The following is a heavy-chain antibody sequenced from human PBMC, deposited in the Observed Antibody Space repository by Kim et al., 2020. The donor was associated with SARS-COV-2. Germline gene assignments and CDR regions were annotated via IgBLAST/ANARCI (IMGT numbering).Heavy chain of an antibody. V-gene: IGHV4-39*01. CDR2: IYYSGST. CDR3: ARTPHGYNWFY. CDR1: GGSISSSSYY. D-gene: IGHD5-12*01. J-gene: IGHJ4*02. Sequence: SETLSLTCTVSGGSISSSSYYWGWIRQPPGKGLEWIGSIYYSGSTYYNPSLKSRVTISVDTSKNQFSLKLSSVTAADTAVYYCARTPHGYNWFYWGQGTLVTVSS.